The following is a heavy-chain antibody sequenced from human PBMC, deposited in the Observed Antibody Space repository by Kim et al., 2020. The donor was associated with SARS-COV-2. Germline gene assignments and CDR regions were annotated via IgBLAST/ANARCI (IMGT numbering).Heavy chain of an antibody. J-gene: IGHJ4*02. V-gene: IGHV4-39*01. D-gene: IGHD2-15*01. CDR2: IYYSGNT. Sequence: SETLSLTCTVSGGSITSGNYYWGWIRQPPGKGLEWIANIYYSGNTYYNPSLKSRVTISVDTSKNQFSLSLNSLTAADTAVYYCARHGGWTTRPKYCSDGTCYEPPDYWGQGTLVTVSS. CDR3: ARHGGWTTRPKYCSDGTCYEPPDY. CDR1: GGSITSGNYY.